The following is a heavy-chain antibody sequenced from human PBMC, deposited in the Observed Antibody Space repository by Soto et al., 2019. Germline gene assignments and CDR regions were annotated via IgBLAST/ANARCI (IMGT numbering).Heavy chain of an antibody. CDR1: GGSISSSSYY. V-gene: IGHV4-39*01. J-gene: IGHJ5*02. D-gene: IGHD3-16*01. CDR3: ASWHGVGFDP. Sequence: SETLSLTCTVSGGSISSSSYYWGWIRQPPGKGLEWIGSIYYSGSTYYNPSLKSRVTISVDTSKNQFSLKLSSVTAADTAVYYCASWHGVGFDPWGQGTLVTVSS. CDR2: IYYSGST.